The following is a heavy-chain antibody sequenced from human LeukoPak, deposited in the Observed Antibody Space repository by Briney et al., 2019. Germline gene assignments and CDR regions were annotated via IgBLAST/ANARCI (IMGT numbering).Heavy chain of an antibody. Sequence: GGSLRLSCAASGFSFSIYAMNWVRQAPGKGLEWVSLIIGNARDIRYADSVKGRFTISRDNAKNSLYLQTNSLRAEDTAVYYCARDFGYFWGQGTLVPVSS. CDR1: GFSFSIYA. J-gene: IGHJ4*02. CDR2: IIGNARDI. D-gene: IGHD3-10*01. CDR3: ARDFGYF. V-gene: IGHV3-21*01.